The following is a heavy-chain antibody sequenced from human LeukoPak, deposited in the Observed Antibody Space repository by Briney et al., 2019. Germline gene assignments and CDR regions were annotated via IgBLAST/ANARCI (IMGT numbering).Heavy chain of an antibody. V-gene: IGHV3-21*01. J-gene: IGHJ4*02. CDR1: GFTVSSNY. CDR3: ARDRGYFDN. Sequence: GGSLGLSCAASGFTVSSNYMNWVRQAPGKGLEWLSSITSSSNYIYYADSVKGRFTISRDNVQNSLYLQMNSLRAEDTAMYYCARDRGYFDNWGQGTLVTVSS. CDR2: ITSSSNYI.